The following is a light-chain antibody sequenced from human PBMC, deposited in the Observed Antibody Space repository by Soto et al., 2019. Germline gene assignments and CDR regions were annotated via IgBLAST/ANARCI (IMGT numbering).Light chain of an antibody. J-gene: IGKJ5*01. CDR2: AAS. CDR3: QNYDSAPIT. Sequence: VQMTQSPSSLSASVGNRVSISCRASQGISNHLAWYQQKPGKAPKVLIYAASTLQPGVPSRFSGSGSGTDFTLTIYSLQPDDIATYYCQNYDSAPITFGQGTRLEIK. V-gene: IGKV1-27*01. CDR1: QGISNH.